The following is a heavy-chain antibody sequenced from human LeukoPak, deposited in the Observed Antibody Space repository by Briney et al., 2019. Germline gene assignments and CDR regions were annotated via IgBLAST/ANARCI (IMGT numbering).Heavy chain of an antibody. CDR3: AKDSCGGDCYSFDY. V-gene: IGHV3-30*18. Sequence: GGSLRLSCAASGFTFSGYCMHWVRQAPGKGLEWVAVISYDGSHKYYADSVKGRFTISRDSSKNTLYLQMNSLRAEDTAVYYCAKDSCGGDCYSFDYWGQGTLVTVSS. CDR1: GFTFSGYC. J-gene: IGHJ4*02. CDR2: ISYDGSHK. D-gene: IGHD2-21*02.